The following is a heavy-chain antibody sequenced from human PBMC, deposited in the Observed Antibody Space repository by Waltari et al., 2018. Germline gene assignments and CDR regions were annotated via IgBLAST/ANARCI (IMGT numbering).Heavy chain of an antibody. CDR3: ARDRLAAAGTGGNWFDP. CDR2: IYYSGST. J-gene: IGHJ5*02. CDR1: GGSISSYY. V-gene: IGHV4-59*01. D-gene: IGHD6-13*01. Sequence: QVQLQESGPGLVKPSETLSLTCTVSGGSISSYYWSWIRQPPGKGLEWIGYIYYSGSTNYNPSLKSRVTISVDTSKNQFSLKLSSVTAADTAVYYCARDRLAAAGTGGNWFDPWGQGTLVTVSS.